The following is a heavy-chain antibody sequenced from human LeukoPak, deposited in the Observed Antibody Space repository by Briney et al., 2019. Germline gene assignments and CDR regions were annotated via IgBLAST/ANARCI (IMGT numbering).Heavy chain of an antibody. V-gene: IGHV1-2*02. D-gene: IGHD3-3*01. Sequence: ASVKVSCKASGYTFTGYYMHWVRQAPGQGLEWMGWINPNSGGTNYAQKFQGRVTMTRDTSISTAYMELSRLRSDDTAVYYCARLMRYYDFWSGDDYGMDVWGKGTTVTVSS. J-gene: IGHJ6*04. CDR2: INPNSGGT. CDR1: GYTFTGYY. CDR3: ARLMRYYDFWSGDDYGMDV.